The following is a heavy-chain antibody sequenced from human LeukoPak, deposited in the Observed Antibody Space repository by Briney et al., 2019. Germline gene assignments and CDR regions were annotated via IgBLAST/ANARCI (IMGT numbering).Heavy chain of an antibody. CDR3: ASHVFQSHGTFDI. CDR2: IYYSGST. Sequence: SETLSLTCTVSGGSISSSSYYWGWIRQPPGKGLEWIGSIYYSGSTYYNPSLKSRVTISVDTSMDQFSLKLSSVTAADTAVYYCASHVFQSHGTFDIWGQGTMVTVSS. J-gene: IGHJ3*02. CDR1: GGSISSSSYY. V-gene: IGHV4-39*01.